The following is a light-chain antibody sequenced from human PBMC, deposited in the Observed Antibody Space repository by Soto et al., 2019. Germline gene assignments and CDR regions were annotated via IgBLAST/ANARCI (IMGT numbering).Light chain of an antibody. CDR3: QEYNGRSS. CDR2: RTS. J-gene: IGKJ1*01. Sequence: EGVTTQSPATLSVSPGERATLSCRASQNVGGDVAWYQQKPGQAPRLLIYRTSTRANGTPVRFSGSGSGTEFTLTISSLQSEDFAVYYCQEYNGRSSFGQGTKVEMK. V-gene: IGKV3-15*01. CDR1: QNVGGD.